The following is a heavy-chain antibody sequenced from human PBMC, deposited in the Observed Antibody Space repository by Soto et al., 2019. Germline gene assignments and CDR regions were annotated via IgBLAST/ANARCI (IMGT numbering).Heavy chain of an antibody. CDR3: ASYQQSYAFDI. CDR2: IFYSGST. V-gene: IGHV4-31*03. Sequence: QVQLQESGPGRGKPYQTLSPTCLFFVGSLTGGGTSWAWFRKNPGKGLEWIGYIFYSGSTYYNPSLKSRVTISVDTSKNQFSLKLSSVTAADTAVYYCASYQQSYAFDIWGQGTMVTVSS. J-gene: IGHJ3*02. D-gene: IGHD2-2*01. CDR1: VGSLTGGGTS.